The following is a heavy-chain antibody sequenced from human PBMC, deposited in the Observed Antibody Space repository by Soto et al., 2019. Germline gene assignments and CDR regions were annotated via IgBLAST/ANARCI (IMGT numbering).Heavy chain of an antibody. Sequence: QLQLQESGSGLVKPSQTLSLTCAVSGGSISSGGYSWSWIRQPPGKGLEWIGYIYHSGSTYYNPSLKRRVTISVGRSKNQFSLRLSSVTAADTAVYYCAGGIAARPLGYWGQGTLVTVSS. CDR1: GGSISSGGYS. CDR2: IYHSGST. D-gene: IGHD6-6*01. CDR3: AGGIAARPLGY. J-gene: IGHJ4*02. V-gene: IGHV4-30-2*01.